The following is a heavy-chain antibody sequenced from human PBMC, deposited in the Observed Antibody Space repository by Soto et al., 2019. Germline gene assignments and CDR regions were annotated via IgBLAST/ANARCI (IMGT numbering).Heavy chain of an antibody. Sequence: EVQLVESGGGLVQPGGSLRLSCVASGFSFGSSWMTWVRQAPGKGLEWVANIKKDGSQISYLDSVRGRFTISRDNAKNSLSLQMNRLRAEDTALYYCARDVSPGSSSLYLDAFDIWGQGTMVTVSS. V-gene: IGHV3-7*05. D-gene: IGHD6-13*01. J-gene: IGHJ3*02. CDR3: ARDVSPGSSSLYLDAFDI. CDR2: IKKDGSQI. CDR1: GFSFGSSW.